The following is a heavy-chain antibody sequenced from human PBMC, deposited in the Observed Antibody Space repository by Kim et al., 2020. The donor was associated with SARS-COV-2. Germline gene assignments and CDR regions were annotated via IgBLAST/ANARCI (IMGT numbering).Heavy chain of an antibody. J-gene: IGHJ4*02. CDR2: IDPSDSYT. CDR1: GYIFTSYW. CDR3: ARLDSSSWYPTY. Sequence: GESLKISCNGSGYIFTSYWISWVRQMPGKGLEWMGRIDPSDSYTNYSPSFQGHVTISADKSISTAYLQWSSLKASDTAMYYCARLDSSSWYPTYWGQGTLVTVSS. V-gene: IGHV5-10-1*01. D-gene: IGHD6-13*01.